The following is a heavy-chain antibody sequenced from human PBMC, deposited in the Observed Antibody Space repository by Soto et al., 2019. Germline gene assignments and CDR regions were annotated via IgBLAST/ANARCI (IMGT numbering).Heavy chain of an antibody. J-gene: IGHJ4*02. V-gene: IGHV4-59*01. CDR2: SYYSGST. Sequence: QVQLQESGPGLVKPSETLSLTCTVSGGSISSYYWSWIRQPPGKGLEWIGYSYYSGSTNYNPSLKSRVTISVDTSKNQCSLKLSSVTAADTAVYYCARVDPDDHGWYFDYWGQGTLVTVSS. CDR1: GGSISSYY. CDR3: ARVDPDDHGWYFDY.